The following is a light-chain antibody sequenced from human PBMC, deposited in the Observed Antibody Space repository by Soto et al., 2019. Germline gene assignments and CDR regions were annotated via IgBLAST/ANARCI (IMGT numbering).Light chain of an antibody. V-gene: IGKV3-20*01. CDR1: QSVSSSY. J-gene: IGKJ5*01. CDR2: GAS. Sequence: EIVLTQSPGTLSLSPGERVTLSCRASQSVSSSYLAWYQQKPGQAPRLLIYGASSRATGIPDRFSGSGSGTDFTLTISRLEPEDFAVYYCQQYGSRVTFGQGTRLEIK. CDR3: QQYGSRVT.